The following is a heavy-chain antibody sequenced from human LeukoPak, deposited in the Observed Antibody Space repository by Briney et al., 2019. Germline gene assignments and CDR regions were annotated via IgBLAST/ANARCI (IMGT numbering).Heavy chain of an antibody. CDR1: GYTFTGYY. Sequence: ASVKVSCKASGYTFTGYYMHWVRQAPGQGLEWMGWINPNSGGTNYAQKFQGRVTMTRDTSISTAYMELSRLRSDDTAVYYCARDSGLRKIAAAGIKYWGQGTLVTVSS. V-gene: IGHV1-2*02. CDR3: ARDSGLRKIAAAGIKY. J-gene: IGHJ4*02. D-gene: IGHD6-13*01. CDR2: INPNSGGT.